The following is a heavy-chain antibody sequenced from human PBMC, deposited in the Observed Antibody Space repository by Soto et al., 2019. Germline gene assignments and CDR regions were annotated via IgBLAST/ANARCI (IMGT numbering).Heavy chain of an antibody. Sequence: QVQLVQSGAEVKKPGASVKVSCKASGYTFSSYGLSWVRQAPGQGLEWMGWISAYNGNTNYAQKLQGRVTMTTDTSTSTAYMELRSLRSDDTAVYYCARGGQNGYSESRAMVDYWGQGTLVTVSS. J-gene: IGHJ4*02. D-gene: IGHD3-22*01. CDR2: ISAYNGNT. CDR1: GYTFSSYG. CDR3: ARGGQNGYSESRAMVDY. V-gene: IGHV1-18*01.